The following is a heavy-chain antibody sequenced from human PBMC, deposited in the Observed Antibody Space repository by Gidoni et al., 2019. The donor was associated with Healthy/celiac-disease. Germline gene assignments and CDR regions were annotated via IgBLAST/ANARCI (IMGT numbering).Heavy chain of an antibody. CDR2: INPSGGST. Sequence: QVQLVQSGAELKKPGASVTVSCKASGYTFTSYHMHWVRQAPGQGLEWMGIINPSGGSTSYAQKFQGRVTMTRDTSTSTVYMELSSLRSEDTAVYYCAREYSDIVVVPAAIRNWFDPWGQGTLVTVSS. CDR3: AREYSDIVVVPAAIRNWFDP. CDR1: GYTFTSYH. D-gene: IGHD2-2*02. J-gene: IGHJ5*02. V-gene: IGHV1-46*01.